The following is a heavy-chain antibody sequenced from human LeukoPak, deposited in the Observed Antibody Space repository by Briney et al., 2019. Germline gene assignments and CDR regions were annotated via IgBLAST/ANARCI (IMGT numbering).Heavy chain of an antibody. CDR2: IYYSAST. CDR1: GGSISSYY. CDR3: ARDAYGEPMGL. V-gene: IGHV4-59*01. D-gene: IGHD4-17*01. Sequence: WETLSLTCTASGGSISSYYWSWIQQPTGKRLEWIGYIYYSASTNYNPSLKSRVTISVDTSKNQFSLKLSSVTAADTAIYYSARDAYGEPMGLWGQGTLVTVSS. J-gene: IGHJ4*02.